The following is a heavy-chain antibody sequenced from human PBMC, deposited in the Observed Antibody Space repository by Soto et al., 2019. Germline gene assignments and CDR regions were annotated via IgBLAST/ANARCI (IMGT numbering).Heavy chain of an antibody. CDR1: GFTFSSYS. Sequence: GGSLRLSCAASGFTFSSYSMNWVRQAPGKGLEWVSYISSSSSTIYYSDSVKGRFTISRDNAKNSLYLQMNSLRAEDTAVYYCARVPIAARPSPFDYWGQGTLVTVSS. V-gene: IGHV3-48*01. CDR3: ARVPIAARPSPFDY. J-gene: IGHJ4*02. D-gene: IGHD6-6*01. CDR2: ISSSSSTI.